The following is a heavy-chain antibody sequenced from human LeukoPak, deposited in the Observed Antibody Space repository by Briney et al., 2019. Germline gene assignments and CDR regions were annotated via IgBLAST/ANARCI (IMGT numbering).Heavy chain of an antibody. CDR2: ISAYNGNT. D-gene: IGHD2-15*01. CDR1: GYTFTSYG. Sequence: ASVEVSCKASGYTFTSYGISWVRQAPGQGLEWMGWISAYNGNTNYAQKLQGRVTMTTDTSTSTAYMELRSLRSDDTAVYYCARILGSGDYEHFDYWGQGTLVTVSS. J-gene: IGHJ4*02. CDR3: ARILGSGDYEHFDY. V-gene: IGHV1-18*01.